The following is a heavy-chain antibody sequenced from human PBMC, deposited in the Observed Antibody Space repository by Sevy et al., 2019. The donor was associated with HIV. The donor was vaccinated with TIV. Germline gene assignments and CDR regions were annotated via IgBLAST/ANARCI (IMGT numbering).Heavy chain of an antibody. D-gene: IGHD3-22*01. CDR3: ARASYYYDSSGYYYYYYGMDV. J-gene: IGHJ6*02. CDR2: INHSGST. CDR1: GGSFSGYY. V-gene: IGHV4-34*01. Sequence: GSLRLSCAVYGGSFSGYYWSWIRQPPGKGLEWIGEINHSGSTNYNPSLKSRVTISVDTSKNQLSLKLSSVTAADTAVYYCARASYYYDSSGYYYYYYGMDVWGQGTTVTVSS.